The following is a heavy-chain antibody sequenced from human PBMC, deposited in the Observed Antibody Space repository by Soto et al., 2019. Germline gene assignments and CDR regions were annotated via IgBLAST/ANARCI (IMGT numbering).Heavy chain of an antibody. D-gene: IGHD3-22*01. J-gene: IGHJ4*02. CDR1: GGSISSGDYY. Sequence: SETLSLTCTVSGGSISSGDYYWSWIRQPPGKGLEWIGYIYYSGSTYYNPSLKSRVTISVDTSKNQFSLKLSSVTAADTAVYYCAXGRTGAYYDSSGYYFDYWGQGTLVTVSS. CDR3: AXGRTGAYYDSSGYYFDY. CDR2: IYYSGST. V-gene: IGHV4-30-4*01.